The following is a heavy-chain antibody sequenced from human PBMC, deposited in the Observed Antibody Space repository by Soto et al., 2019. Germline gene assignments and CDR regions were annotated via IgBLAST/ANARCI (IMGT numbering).Heavy chain of an antibody. Sequence: QVQLVESGGRVVQPGRSLRLSCTASGFIFDNHGMHWVRQAPGKGLEWVAVIWFDGSQKYYTDSVKGRFTISRDDSKSTLDLQMNNLTVDATAMCFCVRVGTVTFDSWGQGTMVTVSS. CDR2: IWFDGSQK. J-gene: IGHJ5*01. CDR1: GFIFDNHG. D-gene: IGHD4-17*01. CDR3: VRVGTVTFDS. V-gene: IGHV3-33*01.